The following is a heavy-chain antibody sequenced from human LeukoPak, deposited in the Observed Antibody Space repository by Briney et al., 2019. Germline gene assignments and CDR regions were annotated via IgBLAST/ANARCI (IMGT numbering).Heavy chain of an antibody. V-gene: IGHV4-39*07. Sequence: PSETLSHTCTVSGGSITSDTYNWGWFRQPPGKGLEWIGSVYYSGNAYYSPSLKSRVTISVDTSKNHFSLRLTSVTAADTAVYYCARDPRGSYVDWFDPWGQGTLVTVSS. D-gene: IGHD1-26*01. CDR1: GGSITSDTYN. J-gene: IGHJ5*02. CDR2: VYYSGNA. CDR3: ARDPRGSYVDWFDP.